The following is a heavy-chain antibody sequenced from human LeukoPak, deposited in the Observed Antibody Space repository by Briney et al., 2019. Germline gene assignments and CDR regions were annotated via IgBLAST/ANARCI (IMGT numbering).Heavy chain of an antibody. D-gene: IGHD6-6*01. V-gene: IGHV3-48*02. CDR1: GFTFSSYW. Sequence: AGGSLRLSCAASGFTFSSYWMSWVRQAPGKGLQWFSYISSSSSTIYYADSVKGRFTISRDNAKNSLYLQMNSLRDEDTAVYYCAREYSSSSGRAFDIWGQGTMVTVSS. CDR3: AREYSSSSGRAFDI. CDR2: ISSSSSTI. J-gene: IGHJ3*02.